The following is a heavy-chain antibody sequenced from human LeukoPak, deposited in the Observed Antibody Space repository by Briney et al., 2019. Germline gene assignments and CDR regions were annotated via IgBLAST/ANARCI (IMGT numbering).Heavy chain of an antibody. V-gene: IGHV4-59*07. CDR1: GVSISRYH. CDR3: ARWGRWLVPDS. CDR2: MYYIGIT. J-gene: IGHJ4*02. Sequence: PADTLSLTCTVPGVSISRYHWRWIRQPPGEGLECIGYMYYIGITKYNPSLKSRVTISVDTSKNQFSLKLSSVTDADTDVYYCARWGRWLVPDSWGQGTLVTVSS. D-gene: IGHD6-19*01.